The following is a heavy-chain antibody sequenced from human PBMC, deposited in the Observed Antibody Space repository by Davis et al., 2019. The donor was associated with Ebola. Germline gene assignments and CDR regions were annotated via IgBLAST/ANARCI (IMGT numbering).Heavy chain of an antibody. V-gene: IGHV3-48*04. CDR1: GFTFSSYS. CDR2: ISSSSSTI. Sequence: GESLKISCAASGFTFSSYSMNWVRQAPGKGLEWVSYISSSSSTIYYADSVKGRFTISRDNAENSLYLQMNSLFTISRDNSKNTLYLQIDSLTAEDTAVYYCARGGETVTGTASHGMDVWGQGTTVTVSS. J-gene: IGHJ6*02. CDR3: TLYLQIDSLTAEDTAVYYCARGGETVTGTASHGMDV. D-gene: IGHD1-14*01.